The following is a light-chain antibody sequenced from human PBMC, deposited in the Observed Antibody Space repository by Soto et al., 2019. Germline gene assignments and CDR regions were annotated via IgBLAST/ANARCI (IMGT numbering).Light chain of an antibody. CDR1: QSVSSY. J-gene: IGKJ3*01. CDR3: QQRSNWPRRGFT. V-gene: IGKV3-11*01. Sequence: EIVLTQSPATLSLSPGERATLSCRASQSVSSYLAWYQQKPGQAPRLLIYDASNRATGIPARFSGSGSGTDFTLTISSLEPEDFAVYYCQQRSNWPRRGFTFVPGTKVDIK. CDR2: DAS.